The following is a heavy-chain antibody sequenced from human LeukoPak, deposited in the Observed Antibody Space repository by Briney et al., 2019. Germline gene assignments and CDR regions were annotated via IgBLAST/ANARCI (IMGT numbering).Heavy chain of an antibody. CDR3: AREKNWNLGY. Sequence: SVKVSCKASGGTFSSYAISWVRQAPGQGLEWMGRIIPILGIANYAQKFRGRVTITADKSTSTAYMELSSLRSEDTAVYYCAREKNWNLGYWGQGTLVTVSS. CDR2: IIPILGIA. J-gene: IGHJ4*02. CDR1: GGTFSSYA. D-gene: IGHD1-1*01. V-gene: IGHV1-69*04.